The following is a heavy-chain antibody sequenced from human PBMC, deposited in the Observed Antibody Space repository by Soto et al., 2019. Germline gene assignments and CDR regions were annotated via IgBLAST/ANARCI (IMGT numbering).Heavy chain of an antibody. CDR2: INAGNGNT. J-gene: IGHJ4*02. Sequence: QVQLVQSGAEVKKPGASVKVSCEASGYTFTSYAMHWVRQAPGQRLEWMGWINAGNGNTKYSQKFQGRVTITRDTSASTAYMELSSLRSEDTAVYYCARGIAARSLGYWGQGTLVTVSS. CDR3: ARGIAARSLGY. V-gene: IGHV1-3*01. CDR1: GYTFTSYA. D-gene: IGHD6-6*01.